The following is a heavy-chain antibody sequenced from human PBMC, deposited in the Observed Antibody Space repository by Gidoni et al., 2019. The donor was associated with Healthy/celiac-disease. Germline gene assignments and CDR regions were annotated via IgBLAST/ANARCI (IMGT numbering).Heavy chain of an antibody. CDR3: ARGLRRVSSSSWYPMTPFDY. J-gene: IGHJ4*02. Sequence: QVQLQQWGAGLFKPSETLSLTCAVSGGSFSGYSWRWIRQPPGKGLEWMGESNNSGSTNYNPSLKSRVTISVDTSKNQFSLKLSSVTAADTAVYYCARGLRRVSSSSWYPMTPFDYWGQGTLVTVSS. V-gene: IGHV4-34*01. D-gene: IGHD6-13*01. CDR2: SNNSGST. CDR1: GGSFSGYS.